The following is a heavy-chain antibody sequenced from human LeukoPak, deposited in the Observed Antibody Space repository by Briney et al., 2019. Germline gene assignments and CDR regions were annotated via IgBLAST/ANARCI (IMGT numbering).Heavy chain of an antibody. CDR3: ARGNDSGSYYGDTFEI. CDR2: IYSDGTT. J-gene: IGHJ3*02. D-gene: IGHD1-26*01. CDR1: GFTVSTNY. Sequence: GGSLRLSCAASGFTVSTNYMNWVRQAPGKGLEWVSVIYSDGTTYYADSLKGRFTLSRDNSKNTLYLQMNSLRADDTVAYHSARGNDSGSYYGDTFEIWGQGTMVTVSS. V-gene: IGHV3-53*01.